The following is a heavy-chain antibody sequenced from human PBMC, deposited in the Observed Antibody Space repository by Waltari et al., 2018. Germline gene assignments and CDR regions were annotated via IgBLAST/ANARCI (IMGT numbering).Heavy chain of an antibody. D-gene: IGHD3-16*01. Sequence: QVQLVESGGGVVQPGRSLRLSCAASGFTFSSYGIHWVRQAPGKGLEWVAVIWYDGSNKYYADSVKDRFTISRDNSKNTLYLQMNSLRAEDTAVYYCARGSLGNDYWGQGTLVTVSS. CDR1: GFTFSSYG. CDR3: ARGSLGNDY. J-gene: IGHJ4*02. V-gene: IGHV3-33*01. CDR2: IWYDGSNK.